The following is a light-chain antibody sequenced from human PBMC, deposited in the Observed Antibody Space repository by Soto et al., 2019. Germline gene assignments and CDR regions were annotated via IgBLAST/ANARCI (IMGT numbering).Light chain of an antibody. CDR2: EVG. V-gene: IGLV2-14*01. CDR3: SSYTSSSTVWV. CDR1: SSDVGGYDS. Sequence: QSALTQRASVSGSPGQSITISCTGTSSDVGGYDSVSWYQQHPGKAPKLMIYEVGNRPSGVSSRFSGSKSGNTASLTISGLQAEDEADYYCSSYTSSSTVWVFGEGTQLTVL. J-gene: IGLJ2*01.